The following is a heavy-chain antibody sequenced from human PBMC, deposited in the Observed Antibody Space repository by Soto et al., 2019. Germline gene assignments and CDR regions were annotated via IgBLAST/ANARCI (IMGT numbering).Heavy chain of an antibody. CDR1: GGTFSSYA. D-gene: IGHD1-26*01. Sequence: AASVKVSCKASGGTFSSYAISWVRQAPGQGLEWMGGIIPIFGTANYAQKFQGRVTITADESTSTAYMELSSLRSEDTAVYYCARDRSGYLDYWGQGTLVTVSS. V-gene: IGHV1-69*13. J-gene: IGHJ4*02. CDR2: IIPIFGTA. CDR3: ARDRSGYLDY.